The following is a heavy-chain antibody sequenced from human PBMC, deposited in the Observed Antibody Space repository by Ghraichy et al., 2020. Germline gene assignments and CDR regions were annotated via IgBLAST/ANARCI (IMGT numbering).Heavy chain of an antibody. CDR3: ARVQYYYDSSGYHFDY. J-gene: IGHJ4*02. Sequence: GGSLRLSCAASGFTFSSYSMNWVRQAPGKGLEWVSYIGSSSSTLHYADSVKGRFTISRDNAQNSLYLQMNSLRDEDTAVYYCARVQYYYDSSGYHFDYWGRGTLVTVSS. CDR2: IGSSSSTL. D-gene: IGHD3-22*01. CDR1: GFTFSSYS. V-gene: IGHV3-48*02.